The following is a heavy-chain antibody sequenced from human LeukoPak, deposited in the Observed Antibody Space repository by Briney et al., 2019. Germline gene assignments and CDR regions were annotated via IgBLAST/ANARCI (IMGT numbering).Heavy chain of an antibody. Sequence: SETLSLTCTVSGGSISSSSYYWGWIRQPPGKGLEWIGSIYYSGSTYYNPSLKSRVTISVDTSKYQFSLKLSSVTAADTAVYYCARLNHQQQLADYWGQGTLVTVSS. J-gene: IGHJ4*02. CDR3: ARLNHQQQLADY. CDR1: GGSISSSSYY. CDR2: IYYSGST. D-gene: IGHD6-13*01. V-gene: IGHV4-39*01.